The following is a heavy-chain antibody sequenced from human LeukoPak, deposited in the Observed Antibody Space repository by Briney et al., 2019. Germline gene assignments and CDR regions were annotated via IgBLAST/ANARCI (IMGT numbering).Heavy chain of an antibody. CDR3: AKDMTPRGRLIYYYYYGMDV. D-gene: IGHD2-15*01. J-gene: IGHJ6*02. CDR1: GFTFDDYA. Sequence: PGGSLRLSCAASGFTFDDYAMHWVRQAPGKGLEWVSGISWNSGSIGYADSVKGRFTISRDNAKNSLYLQMNSLRAEDTALYYCAKDMTPRGRLIYYYYYGMDVWGQGTTVTVSS. V-gene: IGHV3-9*01. CDR2: ISWNSGSI.